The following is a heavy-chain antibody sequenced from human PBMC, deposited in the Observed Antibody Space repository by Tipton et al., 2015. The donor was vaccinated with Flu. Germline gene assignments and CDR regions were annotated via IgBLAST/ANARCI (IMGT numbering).Heavy chain of an antibody. CDR3: ARDDSGFNDY. CDR2: MLYGGST. CDR1: GGSIRSSSYY. J-gene: IGHJ4*02. V-gene: IGHV4-39*07. Sequence: TLSLTCTVSGGSIRSSSYYWGWIRQPPGKGPEWIGSMLYGGSTYYNPSLESRVTTSLDTSKNQFSLKLSSVTAADTAVYYCARDDSGFNDYWGPGTLVTVSS. D-gene: IGHD3-22*01.